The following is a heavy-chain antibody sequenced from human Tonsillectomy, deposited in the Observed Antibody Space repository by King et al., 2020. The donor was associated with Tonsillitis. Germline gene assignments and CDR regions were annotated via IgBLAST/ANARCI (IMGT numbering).Heavy chain of an antibody. CDR2: IYYSGST. CDR1: GGSISSGGNY. D-gene: IGHD5-24*01. V-gene: IGHV4-31*03. CDR3: ARDRGVEMATIFDY. J-gene: IGHJ4*02. Sequence: QLQESGPGLVKPSQTLSLTCTVSGGSISSGGNYWSWIRQHPGKGLEWIGYIYYSGSTYSNPSLKSRVTISVDTSKNQFSLKLSSVTAADTAVYYCARDRGVEMATIFDYWGQGTLVTVSS.